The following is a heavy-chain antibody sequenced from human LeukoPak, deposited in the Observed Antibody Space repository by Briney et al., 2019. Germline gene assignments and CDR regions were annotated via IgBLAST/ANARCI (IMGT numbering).Heavy chain of an antibody. CDR1: GFTFSSYA. CDR3: AKDLKEYYYDSSGHDY. J-gene: IGHJ4*02. V-gene: IGHV3-23*01. CDR2: IRGSGGST. Sequence: GGSLRLSCAASGFTFSSYALRWVGPAPGRGVEWVSVIRGSGGSTYYADCVKGRFTISRDNSKNTLYLQMNSLRAEDTAVYYCAKDLKEYYYDSSGHDYWGQGTLVTVSS. D-gene: IGHD3-22*01.